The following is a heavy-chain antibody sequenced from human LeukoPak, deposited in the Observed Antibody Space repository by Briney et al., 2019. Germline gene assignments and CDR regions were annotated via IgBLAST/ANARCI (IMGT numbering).Heavy chain of an antibody. CDR1: GFTLSSYA. D-gene: IGHD4-17*01. V-gene: IGHV3-23*01. Sequence: GGSLRLSCAASGFTLSSYAMSWVRQAPGKGLEWVSAISSSGGDTYYADSVRGRFIISKDNAKNSLYLQMNSLRAEDTAVYYCARAGGSTVSHSDYWGQGTLVTVSS. CDR3: ARAGGSTVSHSDY. CDR2: ISSSGGDT. J-gene: IGHJ4*02.